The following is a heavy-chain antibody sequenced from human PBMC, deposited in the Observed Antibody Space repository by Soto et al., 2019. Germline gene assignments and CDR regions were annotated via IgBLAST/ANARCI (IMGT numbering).Heavy chain of an antibody. Sequence: EVQLLESGGGLVQPGGSLRLSCVVSGFTFGSYAMSWVRQAPEKGPEWVAILGGSGFDTYYADSVKGRFTISDDKSKNTTFLQIRSLNAYGAGVSYFANALRPSLILFCYRDFCGRGASVTVSS. CDR2: LGGSGFDT. D-gene: IGHD2-2*01. CDR3: ANALRPSLILFCYRDF. V-gene: IGHV3-23*01. J-gene: IGHJ6*03. CDR1: GFTFGSYA.